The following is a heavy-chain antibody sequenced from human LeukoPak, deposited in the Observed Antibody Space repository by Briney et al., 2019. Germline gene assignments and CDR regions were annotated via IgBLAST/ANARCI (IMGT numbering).Heavy chain of an antibody. CDR1: GFTFSSYS. CDR3: AKDDIVATIRDDY. J-gene: IGHJ4*02. Sequence: PGGSPRLSCAASGFTFSSYSMNWARQAPGKGLEWVSYISSSSSTIYYADSVKGRFTISRDNAKNSLYLQMNSLRAEDTAVYYCAKDDIVATIRDDYWGQGTLVTVSS. CDR2: ISSSSSTI. V-gene: IGHV3-48*04. D-gene: IGHD5-12*01.